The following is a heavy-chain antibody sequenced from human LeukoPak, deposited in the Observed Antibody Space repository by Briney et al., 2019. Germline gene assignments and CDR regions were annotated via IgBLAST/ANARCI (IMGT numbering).Heavy chain of an antibody. CDR3: ARDGGGYSYDT. V-gene: IGHV1-46*01. Sequence: WASVKVSWKASGYTFTSYYMHWVRQAPGQGLEWMGIINPSGGSTSYAQKFQGRVTMTRDMSTSTVYMELSSLRSEDTAVYYCARDGGGYSYDTWGQGTLVTVSS. CDR2: INPSGGST. D-gene: IGHD5-18*01. CDR1: GYTFTSYY. J-gene: IGHJ5*02.